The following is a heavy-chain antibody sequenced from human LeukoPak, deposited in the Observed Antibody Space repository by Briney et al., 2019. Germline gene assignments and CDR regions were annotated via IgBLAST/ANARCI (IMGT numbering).Heavy chain of an antibody. CDR1: GHTFTTCY. Sequence: ASVKVSCKASGHTFTTCYIHWVRQPPGQELEWMGWIHPGTGDTNYAQKFQDRVTVTRDTSIATAYMDLIRLTSDDTAVYYWAGYASGYNWLRVWGQGTLVTVSS. D-gene: IGHD1-1*01. V-gene: IGHV1-2*02. CDR2: IHPGTGDT. CDR3: AGYASGYNWLRV. J-gene: IGHJ4*02.